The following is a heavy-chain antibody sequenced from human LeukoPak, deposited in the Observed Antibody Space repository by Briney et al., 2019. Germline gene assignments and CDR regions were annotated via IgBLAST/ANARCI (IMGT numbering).Heavy chain of an antibody. Sequence: GGSLRLSCAASGFTFSSYCMSWVRRAPGKGLEWVANIKQDGSEKYYVDSVRGRFTISRDNAKNSLYLQMNSLRVEDTAVYYCARDPYSGTYGNTYYYYMDVWGKGTTVTISS. D-gene: IGHD1-26*01. J-gene: IGHJ6*03. CDR2: IKQDGSEK. CDR3: ARDPYSGTYGNTYYYYMDV. V-gene: IGHV3-7*01. CDR1: GFTFSSYC.